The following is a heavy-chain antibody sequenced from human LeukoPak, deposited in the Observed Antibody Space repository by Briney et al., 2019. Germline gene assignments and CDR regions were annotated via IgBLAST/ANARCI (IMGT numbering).Heavy chain of an antibody. D-gene: IGHD3-10*01. V-gene: IGHV3-23*01. CDR1: GFTFSSYA. J-gene: IGHJ4*02. CDR2: ISGSGGST. Sequence: PGASLRLSCAASGFTFSSYAMSWVRQAPGKGLEWVSAISGSGGSTYYADSVKGRFTISRDNSKNTLYLQMNSLRAEDTAVYYCAKDGEYGSGSYYNPTSHFDYWGQGTLVTVSS. CDR3: AKDGEYGSGSYYNPTSHFDY.